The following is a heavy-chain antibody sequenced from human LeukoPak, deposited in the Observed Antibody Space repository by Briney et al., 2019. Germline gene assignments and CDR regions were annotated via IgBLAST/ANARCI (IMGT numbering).Heavy chain of an antibody. J-gene: IGHJ5*02. CDR1: GNSFGTYW. Sequence: GESLKISCKDVGNSFGTYWVGWVRQMPGKGLEYMGIIFPRTSEVRYGPAFQGQVTISADKSLSTAYLQWTGLKASDTAMYYCARHTRRPQAGWFDPWGQGTLVTVSA. D-gene: IGHD3-3*01. CDR2: IFPRTSEV. V-gene: IGHV5-51*01. CDR3: ARHTRRPQAGWFDP.